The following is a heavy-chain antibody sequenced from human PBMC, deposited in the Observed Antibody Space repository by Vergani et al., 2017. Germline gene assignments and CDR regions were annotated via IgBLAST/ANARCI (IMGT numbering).Heavy chain of an antibody. D-gene: IGHD3-10*01. J-gene: IGHJ4*02. CDR3: ASDPAYGSEKD. CDR1: GFPFSSYS. Sequence: EVQLVESGGGLVKPGGSLRLSCAASGFPFSSYSMNWVRQAPGKGLEWVSSISSSSSYIYYAASVKGRFTISRDNAKNSLYLQMNSLRAEDTAVYYCASDPAYGSEKDWGQGTLVTVSS. CDR2: ISSSSSYI. V-gene: IGHV3-21*01.